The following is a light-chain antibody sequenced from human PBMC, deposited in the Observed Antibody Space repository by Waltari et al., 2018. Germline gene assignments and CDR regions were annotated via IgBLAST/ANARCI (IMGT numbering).Light chain of an antibody. CDR2: LGS. J-gene: IGKJ4*01. CDR1: QSLLNSNGYNC. Sequence: DIVVTQSPLSLSVTPGEPASISCRSSQSLLNSNGYNCLDWYRQKQGQSPQLLIHLGSNRASGVPDRFSGSGSGTDFTLKISRVEADDVGVYYCMQALDTPLTFGGGTKVEIK. CDR3: MQALDTPLT. V-gene: IGKV2-28*01.